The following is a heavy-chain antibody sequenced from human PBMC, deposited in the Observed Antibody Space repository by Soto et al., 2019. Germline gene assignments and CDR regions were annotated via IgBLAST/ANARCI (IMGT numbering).Heavy chain of an antibody. CDR3: ARDQGIGASGPFDY. Sequence: SETLSLTCTVSDDSISSYYWSWIRQPPGKGLEWIGFIYYSGNTNYNPSLKSRVTMSIDTSKNQFSLKLSSVTAADTAVYCCARDQGIGASGPFDYWGLGSLVTVSS. D-gene: IGHD6-13*01. CDR1: DDSISSYY. V-gene: IGHV4-59*01. CDR2: IYYSGNT. J-gene: IGHJ4*02.